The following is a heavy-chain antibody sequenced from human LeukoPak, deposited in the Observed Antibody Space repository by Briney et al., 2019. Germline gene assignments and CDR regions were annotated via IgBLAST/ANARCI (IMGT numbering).Heavy chain of an antibody. CDR3: ARDDYYYDSSGYYPLFDY. J-gene: IGHJ4*02. Sequence: ASVKVSCKASGYTFTGYYMHWVRQAPGQGLKWMGWINPNSGGTNYAQKFQGRVTMTRDTSISTAYMELSRLRSDDTAVYYCARDDYYYDSSGYYPLFDYWGQGTLVTVSS. CDR2: INPNSGGT. CDR1: GYTFTGYY. V-gene: IGHV1-2*02. D-gene: IGHD3-22*01.